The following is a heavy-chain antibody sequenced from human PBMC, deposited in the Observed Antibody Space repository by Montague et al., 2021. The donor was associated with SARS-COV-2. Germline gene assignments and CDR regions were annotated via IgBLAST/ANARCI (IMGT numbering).Heavy chain of an antibody. CDR3: ASSPEPMIILIITSLNWYFDL. CDR2: VYHSGNT. V-gene: IGHV4-38-2*02. CDR1: GFSISSGYQ. D-gene: IGHD3-22*01. J-gene: IGHJ2*01. Sequence: SETLSLTCTVSGFSISSGYQWGWLRQPPGKGLEWIGRVYHSGNTYYSPSLKSRVTISVDTSKNQFSLKMSSVTAADTAVYYCASSPEPMIILIITSLNWYFDLWGRGTLVTVSS.